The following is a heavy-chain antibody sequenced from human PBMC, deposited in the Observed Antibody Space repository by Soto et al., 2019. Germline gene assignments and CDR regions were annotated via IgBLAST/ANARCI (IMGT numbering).Heavy chain of an antibody. CDR3: AADPIAAADIVIPV. CDR1: GFTFTSSA. D-gene: IGHD6-13*01. Sequence: WASVKVSCKASGFTFTSSAVQWVRQARGQRLEWIGWIVVGSGNTNYAQKFQERVTITRDMSTSTAYMELSSLRSEDTAVYYCAADPIAAADIVIPVWGQGTTVTVSS. V-gene: IGHV1-58*01. J-gene: IGHJ6*02. CDR2: IVVGSGNT.